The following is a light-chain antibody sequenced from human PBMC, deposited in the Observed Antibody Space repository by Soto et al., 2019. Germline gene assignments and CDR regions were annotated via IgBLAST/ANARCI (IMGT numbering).Light chain of an antibody. CDR1: QFVSSN. Sequence: EIVLTQSPATLSVSPGEGVTLSCRASQFVSSNLAWYQQKPGQAPRLLIYGASSRATGIPARFSGSGSGTEFTLPITSLQSEDFEVYCCQQYNDWPRTFGQGTKVDIK. J-gene: IGKJ1*01. CDR2: GAS. CDR3: QQYNDWPRT. V-gene: IGKV3-15*01.